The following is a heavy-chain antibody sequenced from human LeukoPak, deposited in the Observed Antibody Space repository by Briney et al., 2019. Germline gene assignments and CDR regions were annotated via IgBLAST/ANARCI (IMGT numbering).Heavy chain of an antibody. CDR1: GGSISSYY. Sequence: SETLSLTCTVSGGSISSYYWSWIRQPPGKGLEWIGYIYYSGSTNYNPSLKSRVTISVDTSKNQFSLKLSSVTAADTAVYYCARVGGDSYCSSTSCYHYFDYWGQGTLVTGSS. V-gene: IGHV4-59*01. J-gene: IGHJ4*02. CDR2: IYYSGST. CDR3: ARVGGDSYCSSTSCYHYFDY. D-gene: IGHD2-2*01.